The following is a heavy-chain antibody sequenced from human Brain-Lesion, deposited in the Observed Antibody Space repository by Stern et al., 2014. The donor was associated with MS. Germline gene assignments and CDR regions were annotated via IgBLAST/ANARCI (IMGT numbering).Heavy chain of an antibody. V-gene: IGHV4-39*01. CDR1: GGSVSSTSYA. CDR3: AGEEDIRYCSGGSCTGNWFDP. J-gene: IGHJ5*02. CDR2: IYYSGNT. Sequence: QVQLVQSGPGLVKPSETLSLTCTVAGGSVSSTSYAWAWIRQPPGKGLGWIGTIYYSGNTYYSPSLKSRLTISLDHSKHPFSLPLRSGAAADTAVYYCAGEEDIRYCSGGSCTGNWFDPWGQGTLVTVSS. D-gene: IGHD2-15*01.